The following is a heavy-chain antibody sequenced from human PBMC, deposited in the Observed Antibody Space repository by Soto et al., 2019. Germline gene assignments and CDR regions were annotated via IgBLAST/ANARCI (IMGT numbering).Heavy chain of an antibody. CDR3: ARVGGDDFGDSGGFDY. CDR2: IYSSGRT. Sequence: PSETLSLTCTVSCGSIRDYFWTWIRQPPGKGLEWIGYIYSSGRTNYNPSLKSPVSISVDTSKNHSSLQLRSVTAADTAVYYCARVGGDDFGDSGGFDYWGQGTLVTVSS. D-gene: IGHD4-17*01. CDR1: CGSIRDYF. J-gene: IGHJ4*02. V-gene: IGHV4-59*01.